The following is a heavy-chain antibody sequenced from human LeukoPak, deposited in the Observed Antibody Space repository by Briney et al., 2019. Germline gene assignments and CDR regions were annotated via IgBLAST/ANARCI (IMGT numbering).Heavy chain of an antibody. Sequence: PGGSLRLSCAASGFTFSSYAMSWVRQAPGKGLEWVSAISGSGGSTYYADSVKGRFTISRDNSKNTLYLQMNSLRAEDTAVYYCAKGVDYCSGGSCSADYWGPGTLVTVSS. CDR3: AKGVDYCSGGSCSADY. V-gene: IGHV3-23*01. J-gene: IGHJ4*02. D-gene: IGHD2-15*01. CDR1: GFTFSSYA. CDR2: ISGSGGST.